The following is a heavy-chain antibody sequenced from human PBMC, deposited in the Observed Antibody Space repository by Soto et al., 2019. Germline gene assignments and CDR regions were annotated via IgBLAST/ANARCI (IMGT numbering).Heavy chain of an antibody. CDR2: ISYDGSNK. V-gene: IGHV3-30*18. J-gene: IGHJ3*02. CDR1: GFTFSSYG. Sequence: PGGSLRLSCAASGFTFSSYGMHWVRQAPGKGLEWVAVISYDGSNKYYADSVKGRFTISRDNSKNTLYLQMNSLRAEDTAVYYCAKQLAGADDAFDIWCQGKMVTVSS. D-gene: IGHD1-1*01. CDR3: AKQLAGADDAFDI.